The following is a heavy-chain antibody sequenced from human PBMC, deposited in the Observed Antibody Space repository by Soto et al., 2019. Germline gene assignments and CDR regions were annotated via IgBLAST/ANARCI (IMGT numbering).Heavy chain of an antibody. Sequence: HTRSLTGAISGDRGSNTTAACEWIKKSPSRGLEWLGRTRYTSKWSYEYALSVKGRITISPDTSKNHFSLQLDSVTPEDTAVYYCVRVDWNDAGSWGQGTLVTVSS. CDR2: TRYTSKWSY. V-gene: IGHV6-1*01. J-gene: IGHJ5*02. CDR1: GDRGSNTTAA. CDR3: VRVDWNDAGS. D-gene: IGHD1-1*01.